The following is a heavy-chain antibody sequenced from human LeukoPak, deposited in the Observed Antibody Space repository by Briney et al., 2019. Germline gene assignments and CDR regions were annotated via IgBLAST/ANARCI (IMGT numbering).Heavy chain of an antibody. Sequence: ASVEVSCKASGGTFSSYAISWVRQAPGQGLEWMGGIIPIFGTANYAQKFQGRVTITADESTSTAYMELSSLRSEDTAVYYCAREAHYYDSSGYYRFDYWGQGTLVTVSS. CDR3: AREAHYYDSSGYYRFDY. CDR2: IIPIFGTA. J-gene: IGHJ4*02. V-gene: IGHV1-69*13. D-gene: IGHD3-22*01. CDR1: GGTFSSYA.